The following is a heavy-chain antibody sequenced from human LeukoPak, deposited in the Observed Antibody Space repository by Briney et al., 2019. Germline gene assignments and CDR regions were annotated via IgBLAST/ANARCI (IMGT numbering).Heavy chain of an antibody. CDR3: AKDIVGSGSYSFDY. Sequence: PGGSLRLSCAASGFTFDDYAMHWVRQAPGKGLEWVSGISWNSGSIGYADSVKGRFTISRDSAKNSLYLQMNSLRAEDTALYYCAKDIVGSGSYSFDYWGQGTLVTVSS. CDR2: ISWNSGSI. CDR1: GFTFDDYA. D-gene: IGHD3-10*01. V-gene: IGHV3-9*01. J-gene: IGHJ4*02.